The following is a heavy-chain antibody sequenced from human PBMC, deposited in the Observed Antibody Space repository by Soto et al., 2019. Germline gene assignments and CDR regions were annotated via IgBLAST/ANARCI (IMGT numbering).Heavy chain of an antibody. J-gene: IGHJ4*02. CDR1: GFTFSNFA. D-gene: IGHD2-15*01. V-gene: IGHV3-11*01. Sequence: GSLRLSCAASGFTFSNFAMSWIRQAPGKGLEWVSYISSSGSTIYYADSVKGRFTISRDNAKDSLYLQMNSLRAEDTAVYYCARDCSGGSCYSEALDYWGQGTLVTVSS. CDR2: ISSSGSTI. CDR3: ARDCSGGSCYSEALDY.